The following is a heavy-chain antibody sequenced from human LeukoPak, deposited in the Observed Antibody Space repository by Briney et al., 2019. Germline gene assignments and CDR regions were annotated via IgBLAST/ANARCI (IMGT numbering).Heavy chain of an antibody. D-gene: IGHD1-7*01. CDR3: AKDQLELLGWFDP. V-gene: IGHV3-23*01. CDR1: GFTFSSYA. CDR2: ISGSGGST. Sequence: GGSLRLSCAASGFTFSSYAMSWVHQTPGKGLEWVSAISGSGGSTYYADSVKGRFTISRDNSKNTLYLQMNSLRAEDTAVYYCAKDQLELLGWFDPWGQGTLVTVSS. J-gene: IGHJ5*02.